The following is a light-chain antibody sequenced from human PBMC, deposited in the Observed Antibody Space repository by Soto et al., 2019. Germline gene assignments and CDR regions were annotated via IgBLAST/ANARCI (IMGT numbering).Light chain of an antibody. Sequence: IVLTQSPCTLSLSPVDRASLSCRASQSVSRSYLGWYQQKPGQAPRLLMYGASIRAAGVPDRFSGSGSGTEFTLTISRLEPEDFTVYYCHHYETFGQGTKVDIK. CDR3: HHYET. V-gene: IGKV3-20*01. CDR1: QSVSRSY. J-gene: IGKJ1*01. CDR2: GAS.